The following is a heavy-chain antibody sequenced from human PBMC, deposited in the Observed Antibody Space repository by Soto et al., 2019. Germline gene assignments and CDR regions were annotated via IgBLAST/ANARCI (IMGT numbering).Heavy chain of an antibody. CDR2: ISSSGSTI. D-gene: IGHD2-2*01. Sequence: GGSLRLSCAASGFTFSDYYMSWIRQAPGKGLEWVSYISSSGSTIYYADSVKGRFTISRDNAKNSLYLQMNSLRAEDTAVYYCARRQNDIVVVPAARQYYYYYYMDVWGKGTTVTVSS. CDR3: ARRQNDIVVVPAARQYYYYYYMDV. V-gene: IGHV3-11*01. CDR1: GFTFSDYY. J-gene: IGHJ6*03.